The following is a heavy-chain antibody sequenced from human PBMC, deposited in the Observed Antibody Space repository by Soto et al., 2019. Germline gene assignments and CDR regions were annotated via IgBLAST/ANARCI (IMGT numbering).Heavy chain of an antibody. Sequence: SETLSLTCTVSGGSISSYYWSWIRQPPGKGLEWIGYIYYSGSTNYNPSLKSRVTISVDTSRNQFSLKLSSVTAADTAVYYCARVRCSGGSCSGYNWFDPWGQGTLVTVSS. CDR3: ARVRCSGGSCSGYNWFDP. CDR2: IYYSGST. J-gene: IGHJ5*02. V-gene: IGHV4-59*01. CDR1: GGSISSYY. D-gene: IGHD2-15*01.